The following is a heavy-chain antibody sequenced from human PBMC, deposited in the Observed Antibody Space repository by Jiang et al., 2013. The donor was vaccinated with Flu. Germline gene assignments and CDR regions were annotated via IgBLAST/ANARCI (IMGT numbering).Heavy chain of an antibody. CDR2: ISWNSGSI. CDR3: ATGGTVPGRYCSGGSCYSSVFGG. V-gene: IGHV3-9*01. D-gene: IGHD2-15*01. Sequence: GGGLVQPGRSLRLSCAASGFTFDDYAMHWVRQAPGKGLEWVSGISWNSGSIGYADSVKGRFTISRDNAKNSLYLQMNSLRAEDTALYYCATGGTVPGRYCSGGSCYSSVFGGWGQGTLVTVSS. CDR1: GFTFDDYA. J-gene: IGHJ4*02.